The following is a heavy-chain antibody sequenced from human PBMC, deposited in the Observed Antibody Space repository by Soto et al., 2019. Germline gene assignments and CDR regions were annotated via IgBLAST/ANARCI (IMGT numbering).Heavy chain of an antibody. D-gene: IGHD2-21*02. J-gene: IGHJ6*02. CDR2: VIPVLGVT. CDR1: GDTFSSYT. CDR3: ARRRYCGADCYSQYYYGMDI. V-gene: IGHV1-69*02. Sequence: QVQLVQSGAELKKPGSSVKVSCRSGGDTFSSYTVSWVRQAPGQGLEWMGRVIPVLGVTNYARKFQGRGSITAEKSTSTAYLELRSLTSGDSGVYYCARRRYCGADCYSQYYYGMDIWGQGTTVIVSS.